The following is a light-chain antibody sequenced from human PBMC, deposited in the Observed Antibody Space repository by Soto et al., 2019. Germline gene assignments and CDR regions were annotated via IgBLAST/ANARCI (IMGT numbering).Light chain of an antibody. J-gene: IGKJ4*01. CDR1: QSVSSY. CDR2: DAS. CDR3: QQRSNWPIT. V-gene: IGKV3-11*01. Sequence: TLSCRASQSVSSYLAWYQQKPGQAPRLLIYDASNRATGIPARFSGSGSGTDFTLTISSLEPEDFAVYYCQQRSNWPITLGGETKVDTK.